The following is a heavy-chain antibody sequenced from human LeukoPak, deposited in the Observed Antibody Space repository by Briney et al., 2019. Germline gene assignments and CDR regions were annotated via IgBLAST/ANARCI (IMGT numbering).Heavy chain of an antibody. CDR3: AKDDAWLQYGN. V-gene: IGHV3-23*01. CDR1: GFTFSTYS. CDR2: ISPNGVIT. D-gene: IGHD5-24*01. J-gene: IGHJ4*02. Sequence: GGSLRLSCAASGFTFSTYSMNWVRQAPGKGLEWVSGISPNGVITYYADSVKGRFTISRDNSKGTVYLQMNSLRPEDTAVYYCAKDDAWLQYGNWGRGTLVTVSS.